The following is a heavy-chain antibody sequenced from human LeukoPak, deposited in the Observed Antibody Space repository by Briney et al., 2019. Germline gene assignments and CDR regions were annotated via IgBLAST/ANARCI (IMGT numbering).Heavy chain of an antibody. CDR2: INHSGST. J-gene: IGHJ4*02. CDR3: ARRDCSSTSCYMGETTFDY. D-gene: IGHD2-2*02. CDR1: GGSFSGYY. V-gene: IGHV4-34*01. Sequence: SETLSLTCAVYGGSFSGYYWSWIRQPPGKGLEWIGEINHSGSTNYNPSLESRVTISVDTSKNQFSLKLSSVTAADTAVYYCARRDCSSTSCYMGETTFDYWGQGTLVTVSS.